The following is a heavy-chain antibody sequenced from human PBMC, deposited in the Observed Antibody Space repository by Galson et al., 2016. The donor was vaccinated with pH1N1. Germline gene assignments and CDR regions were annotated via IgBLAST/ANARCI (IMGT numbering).Heavy chain of an antibody. CDR2: IYPGDSDT. V-gene: IGHV5-51*01. CDR3: ARLDRFCSGSACFTFWFDP. J-gene: IGHJ5*02. Sequence: QSGAEVKKPGESLKISCKASGSNFTTYWIGWVRQMPGKGLEWMGIIYPGDSDTKYSPSFQGQVTISADKSITTAFLQWSSLKASDTAMYYCARLDRFCSGSACFTFWFDPWGQGTRVTVSS. D-gene: IGHD3-3*01. CDR1: GSNFTTYW.